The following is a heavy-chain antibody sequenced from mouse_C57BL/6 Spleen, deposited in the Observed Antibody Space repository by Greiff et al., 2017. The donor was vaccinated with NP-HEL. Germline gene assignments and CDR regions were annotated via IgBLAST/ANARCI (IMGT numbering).Heavy chain of an antibody. CDR2: IRNKANGYTT. J-gene: IGHJ2*01. CDR3: ARSPDGGYFDY. CDR1: GFTFTDYY. Sequence: EVKVVESGGGLVQPGGSLSLSCAASGFTFTDYYMSWVRQPPGKALEWLGFIRNKANGYTTEYSASVKGRFTISRDNSQSILYLQMNALRAEDSATYYCARSPDGGYFDYWGQGTTLTVSS. V-gene: IGHV7-3*01.